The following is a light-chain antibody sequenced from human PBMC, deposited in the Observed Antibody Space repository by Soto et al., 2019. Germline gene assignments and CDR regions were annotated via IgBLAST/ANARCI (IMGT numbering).Light chain of an antibody. CDR2: DVT. CDR3: CSYAGSGTWV. Sequence: QSALTQPRSVSGSPGQSVAISCTGTSSDIGDYNLVSWYQQNPGKAPKLMIYDVTKRPSGVPDRFSGSKSGNTASLTISGLQAEDEADYYCCSYAGSGTWVFGGGTKVTVL. J-gene: IGLJ3*02. CDR1: SSDIGDYNL. V-gene: IGLV2-11*01.